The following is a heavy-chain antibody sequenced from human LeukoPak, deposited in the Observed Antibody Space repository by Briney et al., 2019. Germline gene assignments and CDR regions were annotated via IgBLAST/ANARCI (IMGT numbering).Heavy chain of an antibody. Sequence: SQTLSLTCAVSGGSISSGGYSWSWIRQPPGKGLEWIGYIYRSGSTYYNPSLKSRVTISVDRSKNQFSLKLSSVTAADTAVYYCARGPYGSGAFDYWGQGTLVTVSS. CDR3: ARGPYGSGAFDY. J-gene: IGHJ4*02. CDR1: GGSISSGGYS. CDR2: IYRSGST. V-gene: IGHV4-30-2*01. D-gene: IGHD3-10*01.